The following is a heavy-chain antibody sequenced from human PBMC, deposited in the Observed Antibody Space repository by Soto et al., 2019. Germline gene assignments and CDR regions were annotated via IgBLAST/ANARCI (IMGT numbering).Heavy chain of an antibody. CDR1: GFTFSIYG. D-gene: IGHD4-17*01. CDR3: AKCLFDCGDYLPFVY. Sequence: QVQLVESGGGVVQPGRSLRLSCAASGFTFSIYGMHWVRQAPGEGLEWVAVISYDGDTKYYADSLKGRFAISRDNSKNALYLQIHSLRTEDTAVYYCAKCLFDCGDYLPFVYWGQGTLVTVSS. V-gene: IGHV3-30*18. J-gene: IGHJ4*02. CDR2: ISYDGDTK.